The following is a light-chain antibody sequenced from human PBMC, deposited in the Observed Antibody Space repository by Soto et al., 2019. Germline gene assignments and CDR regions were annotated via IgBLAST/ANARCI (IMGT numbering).Light chain of an antibody. Sequence: AEVTQQPSLTVSPGGTAILTCGSSTGAVTSGHYPYWFQQKPGQAPRPLIYDTSNKHSWTPARFSGSLLGGKAALTLSGAQPEDEAEYYCLLSYRGAYYVFGTATKVTVL. V-gene: IGLV7-46*01. J-gene: IGLJ1*01. CDR3: LLSYRGAYYV. CDR2: DTS. CDR1: TGAVTSGHY.